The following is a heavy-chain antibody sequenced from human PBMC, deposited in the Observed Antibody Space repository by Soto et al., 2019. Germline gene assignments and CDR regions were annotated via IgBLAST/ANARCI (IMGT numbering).Heavy chain of an antibody. CDR3: AKDRAAILWFGELSGSPDY. D-gene: IGHD3-10*01. CDR1: GLTFSSYG. J-gene: IGHJ4*02. V-gene: IGHV3-30*18. Sequence: GGSLRLSCAVSGLTFSSYGMHWVRQAPGKGLEWVAVISSDGGDKDYVDSVKGRFSIYRDNIKNTLFLQMNSLRAEDTAVYYCAKDRAAILWFGELSGSPDYWGQGTRVTVSS. CDR2: ISSDGGDK.